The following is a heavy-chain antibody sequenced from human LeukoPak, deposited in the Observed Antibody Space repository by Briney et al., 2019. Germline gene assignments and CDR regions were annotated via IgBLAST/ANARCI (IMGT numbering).Heavy chain of an antibody. J-gene: IGHJ3*02. CDR2: ISSSSYI. D-gene: IGHD4-17*01. CDR1: GFTFSSYS. V-gene: IGHV3-21*01. Sequence: PGGSLRLSCAASGFTFSSYSMNWVRQAPGKGLEWVSSISSSSYIYYADSVKGRFTISRDNAKNSLYLQMNSLRVEDTAVYYCARGEEYGDYAFDIWGQGTMVTVSS. CDR3: ARGEEYGDYAFDI.